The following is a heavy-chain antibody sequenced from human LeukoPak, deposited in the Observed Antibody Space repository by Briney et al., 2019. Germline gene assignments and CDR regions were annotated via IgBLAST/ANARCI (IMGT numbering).Heavy chain of an antibody. Sequence: GESLKISCQGSGYNFTIYWIGWVRQMPGKGLEWMGIIYPGDSDTRYSPSFQGQVTISADKSISTAYLQWSSLKASDTAMYYCARAPYDSSGYYYYFDYWGQGTLVTVSS. CDR3: ARAPYDSSGYYYYFDY. D-gene: IGHD3-22*01. V-gene: IGHV5-51*01. CDR2: IYPGDSDT. J-gene: IGHJ4*02. CDR1: GYNFTIYW.